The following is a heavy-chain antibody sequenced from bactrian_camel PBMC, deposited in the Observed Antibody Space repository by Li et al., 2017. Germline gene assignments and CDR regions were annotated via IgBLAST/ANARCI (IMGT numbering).Heavy chain of an antibody. V-gene: IGHV3S53*01. D-gene: IGHD1*01. CDR3: AALTYWGYNL. Sequence: QVQLVESGGGSVQAGGSLRLSCTVSGYIYSFYCLGWFRQAPGKEREGVVLIDSDGTVKNADSVKGRFTISKDNAKKTLYLQMDSLKPEDMAVYYCAALTYWGYNLCGQGTQVTVS. J-gene: IGHJ4*01. CDR2: IDSDGTV. CDR1: GYIYSFYC.